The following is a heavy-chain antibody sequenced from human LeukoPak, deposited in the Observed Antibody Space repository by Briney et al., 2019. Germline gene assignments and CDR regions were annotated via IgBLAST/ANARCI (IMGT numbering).Heavy chain of an antibody. D-gene: IGHD5-18*01. CDR1: GGSISSGDYY. CDR2: IYYSGST. Sequence: SETLSLTCTVSGGSISSGDYYWSWIRQPPGKGLEWIGYIYYSGSTYYNPSLKSRVTISVDTPKNQFSLKLSSVTAADTAVYYCARAIVDTATNFDYWGQGTLVTVSS. J-gene: IGHJ4*02. V-gene: IGHV4-30-4*01. CDR3: ARAIVDTATNFDY.